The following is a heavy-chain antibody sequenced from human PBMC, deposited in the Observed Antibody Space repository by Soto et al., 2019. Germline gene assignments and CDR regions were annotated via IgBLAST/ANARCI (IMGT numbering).Heavy chain of an antibody. CDR3: ARDFPDSTRAGAYLFDL. CDR2: IWFDGSEK. J-gene: IGHJ5*02. D-gene: IGHD4-4*01. CDR1: GFRFSDYG. Sequence: QVQLVASGGGVVQPGRSLRLCCAASGFRFSDYGMHWVRQAPGKGLEWVAVIWFDGSEKYHAESVKGRFIISRDNSKNALYLQMDSLRVEDTAVYFCARDFPDSTRAGAYLFDLWGQGALVTVSS. V-gene: IGHV3-33*01.